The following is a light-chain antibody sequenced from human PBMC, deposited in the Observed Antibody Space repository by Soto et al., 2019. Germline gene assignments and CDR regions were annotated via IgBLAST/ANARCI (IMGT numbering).Light chain of an antibody. CDR2: DAS. CDR3: LQYNNYPFT. J-gene: IGKJ5*01. V-gene: IGKV1-5*01. Sequence: DITMTQSPSSLSASVGDRVTITCRASQSISSWLAWYQQKPGKAPKLLIFDASSLESGTPSRFSGRRSGTQFTLTINGLQPDDFATYFCLQYNNYPFTFGQGTRLEIK. CDR1: QSISSW.